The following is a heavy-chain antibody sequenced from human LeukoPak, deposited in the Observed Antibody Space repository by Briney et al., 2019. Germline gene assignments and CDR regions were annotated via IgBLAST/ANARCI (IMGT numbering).Heavy chain of an antibody. Sequence: GEALKISFKGSGYIFATYWIGWGRQMPGKGLEWVGSIYPSDSDTRYSPSFQGQVTISADKSISTAYLQWSSLKASDTAMYYCARHPFGGNSEGVDYWGQGTLVTVSS. V-gene: IGHV5-51*01. CDR1: GYIFATYW. CDR3: ARHPFGGNSEGVDY. J-gene: IGHJ4*02. CDR2: IYPSDSDT. D-gene: IGHD4-23*01.